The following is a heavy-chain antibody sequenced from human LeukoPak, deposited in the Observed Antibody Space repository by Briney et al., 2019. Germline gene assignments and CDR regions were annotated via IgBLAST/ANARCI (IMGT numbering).Heavy chain of an antibody. D-gene: IGHD3-10*01. V-gene: IGHV3-30-3*01. Sequence: GGSLRLSCAASGFTFSSYAMHWVRQAPGKGLEWVAVISYYGSNKYYADSVKGRFTISRDNSKNTLYLQMNSLRAEDTAVYYCARVRGKGHMVRAHAFDIWGQGTMVTVSS. CDR2: ISYYGSNK. CDR1: GFTFSSYA. CDR3: ARVRGKGHMVRAHAFDI. J-gene: IGHJ3*02.